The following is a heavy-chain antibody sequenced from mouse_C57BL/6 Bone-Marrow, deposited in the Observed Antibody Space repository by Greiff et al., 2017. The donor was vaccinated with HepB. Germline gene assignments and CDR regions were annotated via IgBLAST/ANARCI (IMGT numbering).Heavy chain of an antibody. Sequence: QVQLQQSGPELVRPGASVKISCKAPGYTFTSYWMQWVRQRPGQGLEWIGEIFPGSGSTYYNEKFKGKATLTVDTSSSTAYMQLSSLTSEDSAVYFGARGPSRGDYAMDYWGQGTSVTVSS. CDR1: GYTFTSYW. D-gene: IGHD2-10*02. J-gene: IGHJ4*01. V-gene: IGHV1-56*01. CDR2: IFPGSGST. CDR3: ARGPSRGDYAMDY.